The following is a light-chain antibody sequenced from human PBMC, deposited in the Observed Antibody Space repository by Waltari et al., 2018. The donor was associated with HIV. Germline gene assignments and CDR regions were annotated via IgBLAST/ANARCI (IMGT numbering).Light chain of an antibody. CDR3: SSYTSSSTPWV. Sequence: QSALTQPASVSGSPGQSITISCTGTSSDVGGYIYVSWYHQHPGKAPKLMIYDVSNRPSGVSNRFSGPKSGNTASLTISGLQAEDEADYYCSSYTSSSTPWVFGGGTKLTVL. V-gene: IGLV2-14*01. CDR2: DVS. CDR1: SSDVGGYIY. J-gene: IGLJ3*02.